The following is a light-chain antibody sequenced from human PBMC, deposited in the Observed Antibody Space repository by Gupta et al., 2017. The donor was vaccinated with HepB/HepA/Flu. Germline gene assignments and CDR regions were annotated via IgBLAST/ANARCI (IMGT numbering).Light chain of an antibody. CDR2: ENN. J-gene: IGLJ1*01. Sequence: QSVLTQPPSVSAAPGQKVTISCSGSSSNIGNNYVSWYQQLPGTAPKVLIYENNNRPSRIPDRFSGSKSGTSATLGITGLQTGDEADYYCGTWDGSLSGYVFGTGTKVTVL. CDR1: SSNIGNNY. V-gene: IGLV1-51*02. CDR3: GTWDGSLSGYV.